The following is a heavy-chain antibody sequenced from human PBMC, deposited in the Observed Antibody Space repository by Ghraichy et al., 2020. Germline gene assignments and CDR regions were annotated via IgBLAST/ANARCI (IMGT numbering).Heavy chain of an antibody. CDR3: AKLRELRELGFYY. Sequence: GESLNISCAASGFTFSSYAMSWVRQAPEKGLEWVSAISGSGGSTYYADSVKGRFTISRDNSKNTLYLQMNSLRAEDTAVYYCAKLRELRELGFYYWGQGTLVTVSS. V-gene: IGHV3-23*01. D-gene: IGHD7-27*01. CDR1: GFTFSSYA. CDR2: ISGSGGST. J-gene: IGHJ4*02.